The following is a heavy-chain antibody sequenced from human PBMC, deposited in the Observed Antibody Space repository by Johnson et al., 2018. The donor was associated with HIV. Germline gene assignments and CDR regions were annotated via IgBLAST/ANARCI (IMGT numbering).Heavy chain of an antibody. CDR3: ARKGDAFDI. V-gene: IGHV3-11*01. J-gene: IGHJ3*02. Sequence: QVQLVESGGGLVKPGGSLRLSCAASGFTFSDYYMPWIRQAPGKGLEWLSFISSSGDIIRYADSVKGQFTISRDNARNSLHLQMNSLRAEDTAVYYCARKGDAFDIWGQGTMVTVSS. CDR2: ISSSGDII. CDR1: GFTFSDYY.